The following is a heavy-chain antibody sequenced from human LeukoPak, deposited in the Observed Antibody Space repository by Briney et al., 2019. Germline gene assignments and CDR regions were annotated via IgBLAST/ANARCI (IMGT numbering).Heavy chain of an antibody. Sequence: SETLSLTCAVYGGSFSGYYWSWIRQPPGKGLEWIGEINHSGSTNYNPSLKSRVTISVDTSKNQFSLKLSSVTAADTAVYYCARAPSPTVTYFDYWGQGTLVTVSS. J-gene: IGHJ4*02. D-gene: IGHD4-17*01. V-gene: IGHV4-34*01. CDR3: ARAPSPTVTYFDY. CDR1: GGSFSGYY. CDR2: INHSGST.